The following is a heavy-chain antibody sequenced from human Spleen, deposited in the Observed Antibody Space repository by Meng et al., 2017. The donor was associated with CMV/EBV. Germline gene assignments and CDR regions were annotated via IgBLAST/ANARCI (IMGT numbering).Heavy chain of an antibody. CDR3: ARALYCGGDCYPPEGFDY. D-gene: IGHD2-21*01. CDR1: FSSYA. CDR2: IIPIFGTA. V-gene: IGHV1-69*05. Sequence: FSSYAISWVRQAPGQGLEWMGGIIPIFGTANYAQKFQGRVTITTDESTSTAYMELSSLRSEDTAVYYCARALYCGGDCYPPEGFDYWGQGTLVPVSS. J-gene: IGHJ4*02.